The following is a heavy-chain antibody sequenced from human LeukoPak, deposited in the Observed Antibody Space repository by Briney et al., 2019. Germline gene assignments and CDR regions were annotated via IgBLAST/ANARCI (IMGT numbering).Heavy chain of an antibody. CDR1: GFTFSTSW. CDR3: ARDAGWGYYDL. CDR2: IDKHGSGK. Sequence: PGGSLRLSCVASGFTFSTSWVTWVRQAPGKGLEWVANIDKHGSGKYYVDSVKGRLAISRDYASNSVFLQMDSLRAGDTSVYHCARDAGWGYYDLWGQGTPVTVSS. V-gene: IGHV3-7*01. D-gene: IGHD1-26*01. J-gene: IGHJ4*02.